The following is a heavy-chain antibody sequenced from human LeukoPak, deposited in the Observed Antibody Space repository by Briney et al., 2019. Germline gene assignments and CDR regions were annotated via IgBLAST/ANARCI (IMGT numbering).Heavy chain of an antibody. Sequence: ASVKVSCKASGYTFTGYYMHWVRQAPGQGLEWMGWINPNSGGTNYAQKFQGRVTMTRDTSISTAYMELSRLRSDDTAVYYCAREQKSYDSSGINWYDPWGQGTLVTVSS. V-gene: IGHV1-2*02. D-gene: IGHD3-22*01. CDR3: AREQKSYDSSGINWYDP. CDR1: GYTFTGYY. J-gene: IGHJ5*02. CDR2: INPNSGGT.